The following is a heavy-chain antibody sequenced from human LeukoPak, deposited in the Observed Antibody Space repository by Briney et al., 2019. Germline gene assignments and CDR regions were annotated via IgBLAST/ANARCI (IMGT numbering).Heavy chain of an antibody. V-gene: IGHV1-24*01. CDR2: SDPKDKT. J-gene: IGHJ5*02. CDR1: GRTLSQFS. Sequence: ASVKVPCKVSGRTLSQFSLQWVRQVPGKGLEWMGGSDPKDKTFYAQNFQGRVTLTEVTSTDTAYMELSSLIFEDTAVYYCAIRRLAVASAPFDHWGQGTLVTVSS. CDR3: AIRRLAVASAPFDH. D-gene: IGHD6-19*01.